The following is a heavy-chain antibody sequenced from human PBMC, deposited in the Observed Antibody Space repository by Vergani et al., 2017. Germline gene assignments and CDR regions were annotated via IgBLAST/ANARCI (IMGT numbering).Heavy chain of an antibody. D-gene: IGHD3-22*01. Sequence: QVQLVESGGGVVQPGRSLRLSCAASGFTFSRYGMHWVRQAPGKGLEWGAVISYDGSNKYYADSVKGRFTISRDNSKNTLYLQMNSLIAEDTAVYYCAKGPTYYYDSSGYSHFDYWGQGTLVTVSS. CDR3: AKGPTYYYDSSGYSHFDY. J-gene: IGHJ4*02. V-gene: IGHV3-30*18. CDR2: ISYDGSNK. CDR1: GFTFSRYG.